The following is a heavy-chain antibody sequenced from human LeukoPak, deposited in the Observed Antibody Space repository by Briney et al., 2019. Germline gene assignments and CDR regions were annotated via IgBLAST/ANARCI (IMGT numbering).Heavy chain of an antibody. V-gene: IGHV3-64D*09. CDR2: INTNGDDT. Sequence: PGGSLRLSGSASGFTFSTYAMHWVRQAPGKGLEHVSTINTNGDDTYYADSVKGRFTISRDNSKRTLYLQMSSLRAEDTAVYYCVKDLRGGGYYTSFDYWGQGTLVTVSS. CDR3: VKDLRGGGYYTSFDY. CDR1: GFTFSTYA. D-gene: IGHD3-10*01. J-gene: IGHJ4*02.